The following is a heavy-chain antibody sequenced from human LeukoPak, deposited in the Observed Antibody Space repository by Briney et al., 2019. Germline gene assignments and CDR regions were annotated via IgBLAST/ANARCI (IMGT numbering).Heavy chain of an antibody. CDR3: AKGHDYEEGHGDY. J-gene: IGHJ4*02. V-gene: IGHV3-9*01. D-gene: IGHD4-17*01. CDR1: GFTFDDYA. CDR2: ISWNSGSI. Sequence: GGSLRLSCAASGFTFDDYAMHWVRQAPGKGLEWVSGISWNSGSIGYADSVKGRFTISRDNAKNSLYLQMNSLRAEDTALYYCAKGHDYEEGHGDYWGQGTLVTVSS.